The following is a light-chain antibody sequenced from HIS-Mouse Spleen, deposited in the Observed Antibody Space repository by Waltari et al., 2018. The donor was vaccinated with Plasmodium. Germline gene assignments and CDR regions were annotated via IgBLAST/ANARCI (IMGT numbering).Light chain of an antibody. CDR1: QCVSSN. CDR3: QQYNNWPWT. J-gene: IGKJ1*01. CDR2: GAS. V-gene: IGKV3-15*01. Sequence: EIVMTQSPATLSVSPGERATLSCRASQCVSSNLAWYQQKPGQAPRLLIYGASTRATGSPARFSGSGSGTEYTLTISSLQSEDVAVYYCQQYNNWPWTFGQGTKVEIK.